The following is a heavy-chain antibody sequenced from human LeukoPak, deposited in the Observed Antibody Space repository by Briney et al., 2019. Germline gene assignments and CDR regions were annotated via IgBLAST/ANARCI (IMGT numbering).Heavy chain of an antibody. D-gene: IGHD3-10*01. Sequence: NPSETLSLTCAVYGGSFSGYYWSWIRQPPGKGLEWIGEINHSGSTNYSPSLKSRVTMSVDTSKNQFSLKLSSVTAADTAVYYCATRTYYYASGSYSPPRYWGQGTLVPVSS. CDR1: GGSFSGYY. CDR3: ATRTYYYASGSYSPPRY. J-gene: IGHJ4*02. CDR2: INHSGST. V-gene: IGHV4-34*01.